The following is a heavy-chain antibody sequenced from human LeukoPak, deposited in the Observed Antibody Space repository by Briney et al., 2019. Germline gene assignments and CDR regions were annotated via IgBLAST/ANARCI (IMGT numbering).Heavy chain of an antibody. CDR1: GFTFSSYA. V-gene: IGHV3-23*01. D-gene: IGHD3-22*01. Sequence: PGGSLRLSCAASGFTFSSYAMSWVRQAPGKGLEWVSAISGSGGSTYYADSVKGRFTISRDNSKNTLYLQMNSLRAEDTAVYYCAKVAVVHYYDSSGYIFDYWGQGTLVTVSS. CDR2: ISGSGGST. J-gene: IGHJ4*02. CDR3: AKVAVVHYYDSSGYIFDY.